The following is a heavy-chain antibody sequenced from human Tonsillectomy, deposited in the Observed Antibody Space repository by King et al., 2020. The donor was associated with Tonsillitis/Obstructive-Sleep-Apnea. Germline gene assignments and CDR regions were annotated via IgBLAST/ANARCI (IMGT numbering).Heavy chain of an antibody. CDR3: VRHAPDMDNYYYYMDV. D-gene: IGHD3-9*01. J-gene: IGHJ6*03. CDR1: GGSISSSRYY. V-gene: IGHV4-39*01. CDR2: IYYNGDT. Sequence: QLQESGPGLVKPSETLSLSCFVSGGSISSSRYYWGWIRQPPGKGLEWIGTIYYNGDTYYNPSLKSRVTVSIDTSESHFSLKLTSVTAADTAVYDCVRHAPDMDNYYYYMDVWGKGTTVTVSS.